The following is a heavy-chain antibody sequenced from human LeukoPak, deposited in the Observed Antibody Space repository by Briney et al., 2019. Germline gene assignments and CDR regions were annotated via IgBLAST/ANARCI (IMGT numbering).Heavy chain of an antibody. V-gene: IGHV3-11*01. CDR3: AKNRESYYYDSSGYENDY. CDR1: GFTFSDYY. J-gene: IGHJ4*02. D-gene: IGHD3-22*01. CDR2: ISSSGSTI. Sequence: GGSLRLSCAASGFTFSDYYMSWIRQAPGKGLEWVSYISSSGSTIYYADSVKGRFTISRDNAKNSLYLQMNSLRAEDTAVYYCAKNRESYYYDSSGYENDYWGQGTLVTVSS.